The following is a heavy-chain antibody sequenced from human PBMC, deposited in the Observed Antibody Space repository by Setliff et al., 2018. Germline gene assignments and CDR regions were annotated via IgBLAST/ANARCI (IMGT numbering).Heavy chain of an antibody. V-gene: IGHV4-34*01. CDR3: RLAHCNDTSCEEALDY. CDR2: TNHSGST. J-gene: IGHJ4*02. D-gene: IGHD2-2*01. CDR1: GGSFSDYY. Sequence: SETLSLTCTVYGGSFSDYYWGWVRQPPGKGLEWIGETNHSGSTNYIPSLKSRLTISVDTSKNQFSLKLSSVTAADTAVYYFRLAHCNDTSCEEALDYWSQGTLVTVSS.